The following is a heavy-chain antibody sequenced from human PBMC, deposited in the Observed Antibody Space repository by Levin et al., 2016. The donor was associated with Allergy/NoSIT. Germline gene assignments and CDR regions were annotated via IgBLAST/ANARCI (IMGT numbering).Heavy chain of an antibody. CDR3: ARGGRSLFDP. V-gene: IGHV4-30-2*01. J-gene: IGHJ5*02. CDR2: IYHSGST. Sequence: WIRQPPGKGLEWIGYIYHSGSTYYNPSLKSRVTISVDRSKNQFSLKLSSVTAADTAVYYCARGGRSLFDPWGQGTLVTVSS.